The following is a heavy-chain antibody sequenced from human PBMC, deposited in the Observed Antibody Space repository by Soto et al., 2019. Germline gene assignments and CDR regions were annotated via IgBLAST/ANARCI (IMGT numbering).Heavy chain of an antibody. CDR1: GNTLTELS. Sequence: QVQLVQSGAEVKKPGASVKVSCKVSGNTLTELSVHWVRQAPGKGLDWMGGFDPEDDEPIYAQKFQGRVTMAEDTSTDTAYMELSSLTSEDTAIYNCATMLGLTMLTLDAFDTWGQRTLVTVSS. D-gene: IGHD3-16*01. CDR2: FDPEDDEP. J-gene: IGHJ3*02. V-gene: IGHV1-24*01. CDR3: ATMLGLTMLTLDAFDT.